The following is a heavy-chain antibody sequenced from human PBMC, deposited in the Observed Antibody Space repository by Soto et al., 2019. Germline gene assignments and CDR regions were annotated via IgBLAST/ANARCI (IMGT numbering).Heavy chain of an antibody. CDR2: ISGSGDST. CDR3: ARGNYSGMDV. Sequence: PGGSLRLSCAASGFTFSSYAMSWVRLAPGKGLEWVSAISGSGDSTYYADSVKGRFTISRDNSKNTLYLQMNSLRAEDTAVYYCARGNYSGMDVWGQGTTVTVSS. V-gene: IGHV3-23*01. CDR1: GFTFSSYA. J-gene: IGHJ6*02.